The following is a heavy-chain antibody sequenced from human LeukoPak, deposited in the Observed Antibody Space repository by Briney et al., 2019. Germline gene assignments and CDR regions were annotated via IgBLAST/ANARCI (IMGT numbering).Heavy chain of an antibody. CDR2: IYYSGST. V-gene: IGHV4-59*08. CDR1: GGSISSYY. CDR3: ARVGNWGSTSCSLDC. Sequence: SETLSLTCTVSGGSISSYYWSWIRQPPGKGLEWIGYIYYSGSTNYNPSLKSRVTISVDTSKNQFSLKLSSVTAADTAVYYCARVGNWGSTSCSLDCWGQGTLVTVSS. D-gene: IGHD2-2*01. J-gene: IGHJ4*02.